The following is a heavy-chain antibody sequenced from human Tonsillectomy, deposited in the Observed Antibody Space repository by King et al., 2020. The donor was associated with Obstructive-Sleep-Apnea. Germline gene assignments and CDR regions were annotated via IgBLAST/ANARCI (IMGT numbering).Heavy chain of an antibody. CDR1: GFIFDDYS. CDR3: AKDLRGPDV. Sequence: VQLVESGGVAVQPGGSLRLSCAASGFIFDDYSIHWVRQVPGKSLEWVCLISGDGGTTYYADSVKGRFTISRDNSKNSLFLQMNSLRTEDSVLYYCAKDLRGPDVWGQGTTVTVSS. V-gene: IGHV3-43*01. CDR2: ISGDGGTT. J-gene: IGHJ6*02.